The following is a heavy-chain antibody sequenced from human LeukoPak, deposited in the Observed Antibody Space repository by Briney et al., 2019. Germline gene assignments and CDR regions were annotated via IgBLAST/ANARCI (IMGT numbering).Heavy chain of an antibody. Sequence: GGSLRLSCAASGFTFSSYGMHWVRQAPGKGLEWVAFIRYDGSNKYYADSVKGRFTISRDNSKNTLYLQMNSLRAEDTAVYYCARGGYYYDSSGTWGYWGQGTLVTVSS. CDR1: GFTFSSYG. D-gene: IGHD3-22*01. CDR3: ARGGYYYDSSGTWGY. CDR2: IRYDGSNK. V-gene: IGHV3-30*02. J-gene: IGHJ4*02.